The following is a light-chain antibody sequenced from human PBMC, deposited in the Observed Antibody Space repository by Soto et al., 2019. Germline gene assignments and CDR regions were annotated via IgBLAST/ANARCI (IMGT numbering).Light chain of an antibody. CDR1: QSVSSY. CDR2: DAS. Sequence: EIVLTQSPATLSLSPGERATLSCRASQSVSSYLAWYQQKPGQAPRLLIYDASNRATGIPARFSGSGSGTDFPLPINRLEPEDVAVYYCQPRSGLPPVTFGRGTKVEIK. V-gene: IGKV3-11*01. J-gene: IGKJ4*01. CDR3: QPRSGLPPVT.